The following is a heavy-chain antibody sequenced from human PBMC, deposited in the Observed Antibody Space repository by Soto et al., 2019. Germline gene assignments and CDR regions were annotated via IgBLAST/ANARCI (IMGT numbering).Heavy chain of an antibody. J-gene: IGHJ6*02. CDR1: GYTFTSYG. CDR2: ISAYNGNT. D-gene: IGHD6-19*01. Sequence: QVQLVQSGAEVKKPGASVKVSCKAAGYTFTSYGISWVRQAPGQGLEWMGWISAYNGNTNYAQKLQGRVTMTTDTATSTDYMELRSLRYEDTAVDYCARDFRAWYSSGWYPGRSYYYYGMDVWGQGTTVTGSS. CDR3: ARDFRAWYSSGWYPGRSYYYYGMDV. V-gene: IGHV1-18*01.